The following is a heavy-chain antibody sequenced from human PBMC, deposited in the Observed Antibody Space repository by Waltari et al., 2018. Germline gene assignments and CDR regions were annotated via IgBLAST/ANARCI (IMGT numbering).Heavy chain of an antibody. CDR2: IYHSGST. Sequence: QVQLQESGPGLVKPSETLSLTCAVSGYSLSSGYYVGGLRQPPGKGLEWIGRIYHSGSTYYNPSLKSRVTISVDTSKNQFSLKLSSVTAADTAVYYCARDGGAGYGDYFDYWGQGTLVTVSS. D-gene: IGHD4-17*01. CDR3: ARDGGAGYGDYFDY. CDR1: GYSLSSGYY. J-gene: IGHJ4*02. V-gene: IGHV4-38-2*02.